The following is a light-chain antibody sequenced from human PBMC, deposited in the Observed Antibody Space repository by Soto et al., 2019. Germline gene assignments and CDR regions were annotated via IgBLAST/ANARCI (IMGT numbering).Light chain of an antibody. CDR2: AAS. CDR3: QQLNSYPIT. Sequence: DFQMTQSPPTLSASVGDTVTITCRASQGISSYLAWYQQKPGKAPKLLIYAASTLQSGVPSRFSGSGSGTEFTLTISRLQPEDFATYYCQQLNSYPITFGQGTRLEIK. V-gene: IGKV1-9*01. J-gene: IGKJ5*01. CDR1: QGISSY.